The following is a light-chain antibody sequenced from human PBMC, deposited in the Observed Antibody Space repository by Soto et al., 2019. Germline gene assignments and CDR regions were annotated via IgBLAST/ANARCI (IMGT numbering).Light chain of an antibody. J-gene: IGLJ3*02. V-gene: IGLV2-14*01. Sequence: QSALTQPASVSGSPGQSITISCTGTSSDVGGYNYVSWYQQHPGKAPKLMIYEVSNRPSGVSNRFSGSKSGNTASLTISGRQAEDEADYYFSSYTSSSTWVVGGGTKLNVL. CDR3: SSYTSSSTWV. CDR1: SSDVGGYNY. CDR2: EVS.